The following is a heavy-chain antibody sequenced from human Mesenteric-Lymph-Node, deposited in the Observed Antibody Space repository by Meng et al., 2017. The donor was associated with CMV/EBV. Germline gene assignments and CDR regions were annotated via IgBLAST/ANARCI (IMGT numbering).Heavy chain of an antibody. J-gene: IGHJ5*02. CDR1: GFTFSSYW. CDR3: AKGPPFDP. V-gene: IGHV3-23*03. Sequence: GGSLRLSCAASGFTFSSYWMTWVRQAPGKGLEWVSVIYSDTTSTFYTDSVKGRFTISRDNSKKTLYLQMDGLRAEDTAVYYCAKGPPFDPWGQGTLVTVSS. CDR2: IYSDTTST.